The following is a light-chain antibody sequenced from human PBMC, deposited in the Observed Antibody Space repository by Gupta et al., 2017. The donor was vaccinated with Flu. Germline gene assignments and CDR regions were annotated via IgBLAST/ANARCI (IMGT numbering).Light chain of an antibody. CDR2: GAS. Sequence: EIVLTQSPGTLSLSPGERATLSCRASQSVRSSYLAWYQQKPGQAPRLLIYGASSRATGIPDRFSGSGSGTDFTLTISRREPEDFAVYYCQQEGSSPYTFGQGTKVEIK. J-gene: IGKJ2*01. CDR3: QQEGSSPYT. CDR1: QSVRSSY. V-gene: IGKV3-20*01.